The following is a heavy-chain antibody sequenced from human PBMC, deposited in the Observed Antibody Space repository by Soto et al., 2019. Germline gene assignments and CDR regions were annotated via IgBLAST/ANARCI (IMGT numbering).Heavy chain of an antibody. D-gene: IGHD3-9*01. CDR3: ASKETYYDILTGPSYFDY. CDR1: GGSFSGYY. Sequence: SETLSLTCAVYGGSFSGYYWSWIRQPPGKGLEWIGEINHSGSTNYNPSLKSRVTISVDTSKNQFSLKLSSVTAADTAVYYCASKETYYDILTGPSYFDYWGQGTLVTVSS. J-gene: IGHJ4*02. CDR2: INHSGST. V-gene: IGHV4-34*01.